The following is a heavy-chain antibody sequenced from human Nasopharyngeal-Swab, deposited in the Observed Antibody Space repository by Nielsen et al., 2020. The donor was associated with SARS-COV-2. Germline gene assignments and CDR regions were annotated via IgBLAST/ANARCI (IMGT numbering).Heavy chain of an antibody. CDR1: GFTFSPYW. D-gene: IGHD2/OR15-2a*01. CDR2: VKQDGTEK. CDR3: ARDEILDY. Sequence: GGSLRLSCAASGFTFSPYWMTWVRQAPGKGLEWVANVKQDGTEKYFVDSVKGRFTISRDNAKNSLYFHMNSLRAEDTAVYYFARDEILDYWGQGTLVTVSS. V-gene: IGHV3-7*01. J-gene: IGHJ4*02.